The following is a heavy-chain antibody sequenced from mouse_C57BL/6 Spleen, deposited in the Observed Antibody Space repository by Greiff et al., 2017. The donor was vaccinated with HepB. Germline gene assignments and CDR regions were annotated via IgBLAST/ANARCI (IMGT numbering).Heavy chain of an antibody. V-gene: IGHV1-50*01. J-gene: IGHJ2*01. Sequence: QVQLKQPGAELVKPGASVKLSCKASGYTFTSYWMQWVKQRPGQGLEWIGEIDPSDSYTNYNQKFKGKATLTVDTSSSTAYMQLSSLTSEDSAVYYCARGGSSRYYFDYWGQGTTLTVSS. D-gene: IGHD1-1*01. CDR3: ARGGSSRYYFDY. CDR1: GYTFTSYW. CDR2: IDPSDSYT.